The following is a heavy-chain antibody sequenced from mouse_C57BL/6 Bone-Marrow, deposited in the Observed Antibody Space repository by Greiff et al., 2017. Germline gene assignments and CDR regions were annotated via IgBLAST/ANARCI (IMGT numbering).Heavy chain of an antibody. CDR3: ARGGSFDY. CDR1: GYTFTSYT. D-gene: IGHD1-1*01. Sequence: VQLQQSGAELARPGASVKMSCKASGYTFTSYTLHWVKQRPGQGLEWIGYINPSSGYTKYNQKFKDKATLTADKSSSTAYMQLSSLTSEDSAVYYCARGGSFDYWGQGTTLTVSS. CDR2: INPSSGYT. J-gene: IGHJ2*01. V-gene: IGHV1-4*01.